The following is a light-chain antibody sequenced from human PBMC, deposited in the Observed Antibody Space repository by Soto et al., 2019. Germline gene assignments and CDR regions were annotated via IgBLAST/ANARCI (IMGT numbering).Light chain of an antibody. J-gene: IGLJ1*01. CDR1: SSDVGDYNY. CDR3: TSYAGSNNFV. Sequence: QSALTQPPSASGSPGQSVTISCTGTSSDVGDYNYVSWYQQHPGKAPKLMIYEVSKRPSGVPDRFSGSKSGTTASLTVSGLQAEDEADYCCTSYAGSNNFVFGAGTKLTVL. CDR2: EVS. V-gene: IGLV2-8*01.